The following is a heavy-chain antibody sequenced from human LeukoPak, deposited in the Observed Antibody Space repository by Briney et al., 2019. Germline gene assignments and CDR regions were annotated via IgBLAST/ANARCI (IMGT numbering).Heavy chain of an antibody. D-gene: IGHD6-19*01. CDR2: ISKNGENT. Sequence: PGGSLRLSCVASGFTFTGHSMHWVRQAPGKGLEFVSAISKNGENTYYANSVKGRFTISRDISKNTLYLQMGSPRPDDMAVYYCARVDSGSACASWGQGILVTVSS. J-gene: IGHJ1*01. V-gene: IGHV3-64*01. CDR3: ARVDSGSACAS. CDR1: GFTFTGHS.